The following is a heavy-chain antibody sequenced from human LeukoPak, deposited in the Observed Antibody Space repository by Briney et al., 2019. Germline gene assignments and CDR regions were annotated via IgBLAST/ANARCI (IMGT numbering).Heavy chain of an antibody. J-gene: IGHJ4*02. Sequence: SETLSLTCTVSGGSISRYYWSWIRQPPGKGLEWIGYIYGRGSTNYNPSLKSRVTVSVDTSKNQFSLNLNSVTAAETAVYYCAREDVWGNNRPKGHFDYWGQGTLVTVSS. D-gene: IGHD3-16*02. CDR1: GGSISRYY. V-gene: IGHV4-59*01. CDR2: IYGRGST. CDR3: AREDVWGNNRPKGHFDY.